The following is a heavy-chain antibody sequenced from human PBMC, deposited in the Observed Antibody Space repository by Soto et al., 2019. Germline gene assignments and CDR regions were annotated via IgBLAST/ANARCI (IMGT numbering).Heavy chain of an antibody. CDR2: ISGSGGST. J-gene: IGHJ4*02. V-gene: IGHV3-23*01. D-gene: IGHD3-3*01. Sequence: GGSLRLSCAASGFTFSSYAMSWVRQAPGKGLEWVSAISGSGGSTYDADSVKGRFTISRDNSKNTLYLQMNSLRAEDTAVYYCAKGTHYDFWSGYSRGYFDYWGQGTLVTVSS. CDR1: GFTFSSYA. CDR3: AKGTHYDFWSGYSRGYFDY.